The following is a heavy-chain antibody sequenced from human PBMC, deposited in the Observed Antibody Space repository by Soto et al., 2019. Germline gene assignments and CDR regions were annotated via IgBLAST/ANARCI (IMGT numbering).Heavy chain of an antibody. CDR3: ASSVIVVVVAATPGAFDI. D-gene: IGHD2-15*01. CDR2: IIPIFGTA. Sequence: SVKVSCKASGGTFSSYAISWVRQAPGQGLEWMGGIIPIFGTANYAQKFQGRVTITADKSTSTAYMELSSLRSEDTAVYYCASSVIVVVVAATPGAFDIWGQGTMVTVSS. J-gene: IGHJ3*02. CDR1: GGTFSSYA. V-gene: IGHV1-69*06.